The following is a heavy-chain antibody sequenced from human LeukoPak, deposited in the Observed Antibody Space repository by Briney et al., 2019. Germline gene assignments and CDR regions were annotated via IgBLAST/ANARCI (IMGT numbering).Heavy chain of an antibody. V-gene: IGHV4-59*11. CDR2: IYYSGST. CDR3: AREDPQTSVPEGMDV. CDR1: GGSISSHY. J-gene: IGHJ6*02. Sequence: SETLSLTCTVSGGSISSHYWSWIRQPPGRGLEWIGYIYYSGSTNYNPSLKSRVTISVDTSKNQFSLKLSSVTAADTAVYYCAREDPQTSVPEGMDVWGQGTTVIVSS. D-gene: IGHD4-17*01.